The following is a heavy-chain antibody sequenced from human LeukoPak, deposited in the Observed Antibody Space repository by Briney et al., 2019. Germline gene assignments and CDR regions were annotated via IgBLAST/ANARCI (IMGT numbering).Heavy chain of an antibody. J-gene: IGHJ4*02. CDR3: ARDPHSEETPGVTSNY. CDR1: GGTFSSYA. CDR2: IIPIFGTA. V-gene: IGHV1-69*13. Sequence: SVKVSCKASGGTFSSYAISWVRQAPGQGLEWMGGIIPIFGTANYAQKFQGRVTITADESTSTAYMELSSLRSEDTAVYYCARDPHSEETPGVTSNYWGQGTLVTVSS. D-gene: IGHD4-17*01.